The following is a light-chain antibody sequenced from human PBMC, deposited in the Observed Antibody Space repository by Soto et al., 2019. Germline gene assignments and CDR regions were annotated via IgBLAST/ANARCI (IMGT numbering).Light chain of an antibody. Sequence: EIVMTQSPATLSVSPWERATLSCRASQSVSSNLAWYQQKPGQAPRLLIYGASTRATGIPARFSGSGSRTEFTLTISSLQSEDFAVYYCQQYNNWPRTFGPGTKVDIK. V-gene: IGKV3-15*01. J-gene: IGKJ3*01. CDR3: QQYNNWPRT. CDR1: QSVSSN. CDR2: GAS.